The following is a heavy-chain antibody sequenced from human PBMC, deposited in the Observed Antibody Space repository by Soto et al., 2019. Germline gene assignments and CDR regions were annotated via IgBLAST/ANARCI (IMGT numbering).Heavy chain of an antibody. CDR3: RRSSRYSTDV. CDR1: GGSISSSSY. D-gene: IGHD6-13*01. CDR2: IYSIGST. V-gene: IGHV4-39*01. J-gene: IGHJ6*02. Sequence: QLQLQESGPGLVKPSETLSLTCTVSGGSISSSSYWGWIRQPPGKGLEWIGSIYSIGSTYYNPSLXSXAXIXLDTSKNQFSLKLSSVTAADTAVYYCRRSSRYSTDVWGQGTTVTVSS.